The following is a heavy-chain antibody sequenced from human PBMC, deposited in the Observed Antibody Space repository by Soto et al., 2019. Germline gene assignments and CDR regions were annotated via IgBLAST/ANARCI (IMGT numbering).Heavy chain of an antibody. Sequence: GESLKISCKGSGYSFTSYWIGWVRQMPGKGLEWMWIIYPGDSDTRYSPSFQGQVTISADKSISTAYLQWSSLKASDTAMYYCARHSRYSYALNWFDPWGQGTLVTVSS. V-gene: IGHV5-51*01. CDR3: ARHSRYSYALNWFDP. CDR2: IYPGDSDT. J-gene: IGHJ5*02. D-gene: IGHD5-18*01. CDR1: GYSFTSYW.